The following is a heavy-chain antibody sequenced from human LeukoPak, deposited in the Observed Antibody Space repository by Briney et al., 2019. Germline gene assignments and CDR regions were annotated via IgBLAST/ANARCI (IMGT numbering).Heavy chain of an antibody. D-gene: IGHD3-22*01. J-gene: IGHJ4*02. V-gene: IGHV4-59*01. CDR3: AGGGDSGGYYYPMFDY. CDR1: GGSISGYY. CDR2: IYYSGST. Sequence: SETLSLTCTVSGGSISGYYWSWIRQPLGKGLEWIGYIYYSGSTNYNPSLKSRVTISVDTSKNQFSLKLNSVTAADTAVYYCAGGGDSGGYYYPMFDYWGQGTLVTVSS.